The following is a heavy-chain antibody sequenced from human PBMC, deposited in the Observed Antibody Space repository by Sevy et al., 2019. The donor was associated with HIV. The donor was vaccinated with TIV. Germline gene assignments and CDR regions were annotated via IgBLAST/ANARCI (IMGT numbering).Heavy chain of an antibody. CDR2: IYSGGST. Sequence: GGSLRLSCAASGFTVSSNYMSWVRQAPGKGLEWVSVIYSGGSTYYADSVKGRFTISRDNSKNTLYLQMNSLRAEDTAVYYCARSSCGDFVYVAFDIWGQGTMVTVSS. D-gene: IGHD4-17*01. V-gene: IGHV3-53*01. CDR3: ARSSCGDFVYVAFDI. CDR1: GFTVSSNY. J-gene: IGHJ3*02.